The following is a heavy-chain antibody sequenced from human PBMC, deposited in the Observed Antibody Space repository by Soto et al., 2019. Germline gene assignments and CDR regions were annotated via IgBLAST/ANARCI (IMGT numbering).Heavy chain of an antibody. V-gene: IGHV4-34*01. CDR3: ARGSAHRSTIWYYMDV. D-gene: IGHD3-3*01. Sequence: QVQLQQWGAGLLKPSETLSLTCAVYGGSFSGYYWSWIRQPPGKGLEWIGEINHSGSTNYNPSLKSRVTISVDTSKNQFSLKLSSVTAADTAVYYCARGSAHRSTIWYYMDVWGKGTTVTVSS. J-gene: IGHJ6*03. CDR1: GGSFSGYY. CDR2: INHSGST.